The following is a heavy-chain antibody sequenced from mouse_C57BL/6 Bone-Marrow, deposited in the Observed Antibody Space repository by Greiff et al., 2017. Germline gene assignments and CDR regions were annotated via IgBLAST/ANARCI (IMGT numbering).Heavy chain of an antibody. CDR3: ARSGTITTVVATDY. V-gene: IGHV1-55*01. J-gene: IGHJ2*01. Sequence: QVQLQQPGAELVKPGASVKMSCKASGYTFTSYWITWVKQRPGQGLEWIGDIYPGSGSTNYNEKFKSKATLTVDTSSSTAYMQLSSLTSEDSAVYYGARSGTITTVVATDYWGQGTTLTVAS. CDR2: IYPGSGST. D-gene: IGHD1-1*01. CDR1: GYTFTSYW.